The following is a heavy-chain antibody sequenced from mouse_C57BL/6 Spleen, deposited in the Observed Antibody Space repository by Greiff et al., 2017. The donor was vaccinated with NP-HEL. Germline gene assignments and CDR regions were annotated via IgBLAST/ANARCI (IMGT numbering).Heavy chain of an antibody. Sequence: VHLVESGPELVKPGASVKISCKASGYAFSSSWMNWVKQRPGKGLEWIGRIYPGDGDTNYNGKFKGKATLTADKSSSTAYMQLSSLTSEDSAVYFCARRTTVVDYWGQGTTLTVSS. CDR1: GYAFSSSW. J-gene: IGHJ2*01. V-gene: IGHV1-82*01. D-gene: IGHD1-1*01. CDR3: ARRTTVVDY. CDR2: IYPGDGDT.